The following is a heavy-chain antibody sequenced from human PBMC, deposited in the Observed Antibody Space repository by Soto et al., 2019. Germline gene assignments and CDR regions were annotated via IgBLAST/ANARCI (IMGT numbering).Heavy chain of an antibody. V-gene: IGHV3-11*01. D-gene: IGHD3-3*01. CDR1: GFTFSDYY. J-gene: IGHJ6*02. Sequence: GGSLRLSCAVSGFTFSDYYMSWIRQAPGKGLEWVSYISSRGSSIYYADSVKGRFTISRDNAKNSLYLQMNGLRAEDTAVYYCARGYYDFWSGYYISPYGMDVLGQGTTVTVSS. CDR2: ISSRGSSI. CDR3: ARGYYDFWSGYYISPYGMDV.